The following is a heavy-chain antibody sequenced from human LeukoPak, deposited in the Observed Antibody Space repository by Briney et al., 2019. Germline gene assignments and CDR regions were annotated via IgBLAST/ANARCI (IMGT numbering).Heavy chain of an antibody. CDR3: ARDCIGCLGFDY. CDR1: GYTFISYG. D-gene: IGHD1-26*01. Sequence: ASVKVSCKASGYTFISYGISWVRQAPGQGLEWMGWVSAYADDTNYVQKFRGRITMTTDTSTSTAYMELRSVRSDDTAVYYCARDCIGCLGFDYWGQGTLVTVSS. J-gene: IGHJ4*02. V-gene: IGHV1-18*01. CDR2: VSAYADDT.